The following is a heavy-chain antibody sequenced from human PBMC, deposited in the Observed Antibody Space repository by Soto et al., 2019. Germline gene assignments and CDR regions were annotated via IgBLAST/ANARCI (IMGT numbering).Heavy chain of an antibody. V-gene: IGHV3-11*06. CDR1: GFTFSDFY. D-gene: IGHD2-15*01. Sequence: GGSLRLSCAASGFTFSDFYMSWIRQAPGKGLEWVSYISSSGSHTPYADSVKGRFTISRDNAKNSVYLQMNSLRAEDTAVYYCARVGGVCSGGSCYSGAFDIWGQGTMVTVSS. CDR3: ARVGGVCSGGSCYSGAFDI. J-gene: IGHJ3*02. CDR2: ISSSGSHT.